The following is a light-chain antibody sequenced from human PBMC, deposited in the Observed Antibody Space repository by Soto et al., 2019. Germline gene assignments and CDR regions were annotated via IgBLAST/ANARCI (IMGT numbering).Light chain of an antibody. CDR1: QDIDNY. CDR3: QQYDNPLYT. Sequence: DIPMTQSPSSLSASVGDRVTITCQASQDIDNYLNWYQQKPERAPKLLIYDASNLETGVPSRFSGSGSGTFFTFTISSLQPEDIATYYCQQYDNPLYTFGQGTKLEIK. V-gene: IGKV1-33*01. J-gene: IGKJ2*01. CDR2: DAS.